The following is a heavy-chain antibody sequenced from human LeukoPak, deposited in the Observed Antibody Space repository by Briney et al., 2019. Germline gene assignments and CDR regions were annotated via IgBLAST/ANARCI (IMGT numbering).Heavy chain of an antibody. J-gene: IGHJ6*02. CDR2: INAYNGNT. V-gene: IGHV1-18*01. CDR3: ARPYTNYAENYYYYGMDV. D-gene: IGHD4/OR15-4a*01. Sequence: GASVKVSCKASGYTFTSYGISWVRQAPGQGLEWMGWINAYNGNTNYAQKPQGRVTMTTDTSTSTAYMELRSLRSDDTAVYYCARPYTNYAENYYYYGMDVWGQGTTVTVSS. CDR1: GYTFTSYG.